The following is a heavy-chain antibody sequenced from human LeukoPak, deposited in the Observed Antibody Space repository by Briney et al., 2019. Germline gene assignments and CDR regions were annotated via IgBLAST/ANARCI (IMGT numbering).Heavy chain of an antibody. J-gene: IGHJ4*02. CDR2: MSAYNGNT. D-gene: IGHD3-22*01. V-gene: IGHV1-18*01. CDR3: ARAGVSSGYPTVY. Sequence: ASVKVSRTASGYTFTSYGISWVRQAPGQGLEWMGWMSAYNGNTNYAQTLQGRVTMTTDTSPTTAYMGLRSLRSDDTAVSDCARAGVSSGYPTVYWGQGTLVTLSS. CDR1: GYTFTSYG.